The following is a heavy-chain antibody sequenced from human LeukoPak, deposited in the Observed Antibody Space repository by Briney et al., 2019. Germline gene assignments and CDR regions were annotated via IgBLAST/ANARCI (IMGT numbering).Heavy chain of an antibody. CDR1: GFTFSGYY. D-gene: IGHD5-24*01. CDR3: ARDQMGPYYGMDV. CDR2: IKQDGREK. Sequence: SGGSLRLSCAASGFTFSGYYMFWVRQAPGKGLEWVANIKQDGREKYYVDSVKGRFTISRDNAKNSLSLQMDSLRAEDTAVYYCARDQMGPYYGMDVWGQGTTVTVSS. J-gene: IGHJ6*02. V-gene: IGHV3-7*03.